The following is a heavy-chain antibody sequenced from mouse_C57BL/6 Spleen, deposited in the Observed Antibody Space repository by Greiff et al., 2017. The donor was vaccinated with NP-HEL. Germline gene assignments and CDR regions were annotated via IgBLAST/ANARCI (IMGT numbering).Heavy chain of an antibody. CDR2: ISSGGSYT. D-gene: IGHD2-3*01. J-gene: IGHJ2*01. CDR1: GFTFSSYG. CDR3: ARPYDDYVDY. V-gene: IGHV5-6*02. Sequence: EVMLVESGGDLVKPGGSLKLSCAASGFTFSSYGMSWVRQTPDKRLEWVATISSGGSYTYYPDSVTGRFTISRDNAKNTLYLQMSSLKSEDTAMYYCARPYDDYVDYWGQGTTLTVSS.